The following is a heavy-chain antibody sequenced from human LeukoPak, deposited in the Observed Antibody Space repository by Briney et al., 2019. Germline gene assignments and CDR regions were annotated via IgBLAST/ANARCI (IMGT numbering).Heavy chain of an antibody. CDR2: IYYSGST. J-gene: IGHJ6*02. Sequence: SETLSLTCTVSGGSISSYYWSWIRQPPGKGLEWIGYIYYSGSTNYNPSLKSRVTISVDRSKNQFSLKLSSVTAADTAVYYCARGGSSWYYYYYGMDVWGQGTTVTVSS. V-gene: IGHV4-59*12. CDR1: GGSISSYY. D-gene: IGHD6-13*01. CDR3: ARGGSSWYYYYYGMDV.